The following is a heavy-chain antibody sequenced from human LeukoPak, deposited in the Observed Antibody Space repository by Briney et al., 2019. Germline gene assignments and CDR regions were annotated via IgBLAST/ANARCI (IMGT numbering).Heavy chain of an antibody. CDR3: ARGRSGWYWFDP. CDR2: IYYSGST. CDR1: GGSISSYY. V-gene: IGHV4-59*01. J-gene: IGHJ5*02. Sequence: SETLSLTCTVSGGSISSYYWSWIRQPPGKGLEWIGYIYYSGSTNYNPSLKSRVIISVDTSKNQFSLKLSSVTAADTAVYYCARGRSGWYWFDPWGQGTLVTVSS. D-gene: IGHD6-19*01.